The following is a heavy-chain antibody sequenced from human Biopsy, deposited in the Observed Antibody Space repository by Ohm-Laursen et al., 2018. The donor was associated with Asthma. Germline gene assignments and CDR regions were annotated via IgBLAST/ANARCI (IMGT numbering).Heavy chain of an antibody. J-gene: IGHJ2*01. CDR2: IDPNSGGT. D-gene: IGHD3-16*01. V-gene: IGHV1-2*06. Sequence: GSSVKVSCKASGYTFTGYYMHWVRQAPGQGLEWMGRIDPNSGGTNYAQKFLGRVTMTRDTSVNTAFMVLSRLRSDDTAVYCCARIKIRIGAGTDRYFDLWGRGTLVTVSS. CDR3: ARIKIRIGAGTDRYFDL. CDR1: GYTFTGYY.